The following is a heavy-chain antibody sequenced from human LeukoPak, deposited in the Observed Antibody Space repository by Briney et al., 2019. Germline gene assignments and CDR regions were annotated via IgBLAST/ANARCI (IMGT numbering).Heavy chain of an antibody. Sequence: ETLSLTCSVSGGSISSSSYRGWIRQPPGKGLEWVSVIYSGGSTYYADSVKGRFTISRDNSKNTLYLQMNSLRAEDTAVYYCSGLGDYWGQGTLVTVSS. CDR2: IYSGGST. D-gene: IGHD3-10*01. V-gene: IGHV3-53*01. J-gene: IGHJ4*02. CDR1: GGSISSSSY. CDR3: SGLGDY.